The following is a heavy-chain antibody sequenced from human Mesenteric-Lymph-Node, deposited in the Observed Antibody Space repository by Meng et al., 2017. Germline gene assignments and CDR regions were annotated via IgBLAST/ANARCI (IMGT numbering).Heavy chain of an antibody. CDR1: GFTFDDYA. CDR3: ARGLYYYDSSGYYPAFFDY. D-gene: IGHD3-22*01. CDR2: ISWNSGSI. J-gene: IGHJ4*02. Sequence: SLKISCAASGFTFDDYAMHWVRQAPGKGLEWVSGISWNSGSIGYADSVKGRFTISRDNAKNSLYLQMNSLRAEDTAVYYCARGLYYYDSSGYYPAFFDYWGQGTLVTVSS. V-gene: IGHV3-9*01.